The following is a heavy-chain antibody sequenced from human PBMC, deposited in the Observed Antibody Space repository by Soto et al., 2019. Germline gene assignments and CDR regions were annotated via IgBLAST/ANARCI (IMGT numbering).Heavy chain of an antibody. D-gene: IGHD1-26*01. J-gene: IGHJ3*02. CDR1: GFTFSEYA. CDR3: ARGVKYSGTYYAAFDI. Sequence: GGSLRLSCAASGFTFSEYAMTWVRQAPGKGLEWVSVIGGAGSNIYYADSVEGRFTVSRDDSKNTLYLRMDSLRVEDTAVYYCARGVKYSGTYYAAFDIWGQGTMVTVSS. CDR2: IGGAGSNI. V-gene: IGHV3-23*01.